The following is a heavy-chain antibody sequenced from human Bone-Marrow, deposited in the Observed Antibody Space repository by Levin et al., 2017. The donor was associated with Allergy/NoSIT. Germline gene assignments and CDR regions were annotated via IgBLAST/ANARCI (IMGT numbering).Heavy chain of an antibody. D-gene: IGHD2-8*01. CDR2: IYHSGST. CDR3: ARGSNGLEVNAFDI. Sequence: SCAVSGGSISSSNWWSWVRQPPGKGLEWIGEIYHSGSTNYNPSLKSRVTISVDKSKNQFSLKLSSVTAADTAVYYCARGSNGLEVNAFDIWGQGTMVTVSS. J-gene: IGHJ3*02. V-gene: IGHV4-4*02. CDR1: GGSISSSNW.